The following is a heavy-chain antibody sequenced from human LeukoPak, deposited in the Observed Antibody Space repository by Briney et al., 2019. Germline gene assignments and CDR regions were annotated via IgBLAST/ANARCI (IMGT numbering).Heavy chain of an antibody. V-gene: IGHV3-21*01. CDR3: ARARPYCSGGNCYSLDY. CDR2: ITSSSSYT. J-gene: IGHJ4*02. CDR1: GITFSNYN. D-gene: IGHD2-15*01. Sequence: GGSLRLSCAAPGITFSNYNMNWVRQAPGKGLEWISSITSSSSYTFYADSVKGRFTISRDNAKNSLYLQMNSLRVEDTAVYYCARARPYCSGGNCYSLDYWGQGTLVTVSS.